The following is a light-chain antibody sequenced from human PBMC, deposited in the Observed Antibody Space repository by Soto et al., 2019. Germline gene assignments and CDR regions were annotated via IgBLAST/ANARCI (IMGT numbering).Light chain of an antibody. J-gene: IGKJ5*01. Sequence: EIVMTQSPATLSVSPGERATLSCRASQSVGSNLAWYQQKPGQAPRLLISGASTRATCIPARFSGSGSGTEFTLPISSLQSEDFAVYYCQQFDNWPLTFGQGTRLEI. CDR3: QQFDNWPLT. CDR1: QSVGSN. CDR2: GAS. V-gene: IGKV3-15*01.